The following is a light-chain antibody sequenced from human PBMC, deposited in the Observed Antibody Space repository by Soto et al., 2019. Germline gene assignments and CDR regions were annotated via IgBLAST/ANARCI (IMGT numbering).Light chain of an antibody. CDR3: QQYGSKPRT. V-gene: IGKV3-20*01. CDR2: GAS. Sequence: ENLFTQSPGTLSLSPGERATLSCRASQSVISSFLAWYQQKAGEAPRLLIYGASSRDTGIPDRFSGRGSGTDFTLTISRLETEDFEVYYCQQYGSKPRTFGQGTKVDIK. CDR1: QSVISSF. J-gene: IGKJ1*01.